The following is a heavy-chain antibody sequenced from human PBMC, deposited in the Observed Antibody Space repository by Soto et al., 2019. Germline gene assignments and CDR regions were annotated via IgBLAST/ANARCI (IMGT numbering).Heavy chain of an antibody. CDR1: GGSISSYY. Sequence: SETLSLTCTVSGGSISSYYWSWIRQPAGKGLEWIGRIYPSGGTNYDPSLKSRVTMSVDTSKKRFSLRLSSVTAADTAVYYCARGSAAGVDYGMDVWGQGTSVTVSS. D-gene: IGHD6-13*01. CDR3: ARGSAAGVDYGMDV. CDR2: IYPSGGT. J-gene: IGHJ6*02. V-gene: IGHV4-4*07.